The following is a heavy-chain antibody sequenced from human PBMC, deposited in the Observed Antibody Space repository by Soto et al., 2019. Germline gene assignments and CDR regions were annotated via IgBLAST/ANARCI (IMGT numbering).Heavy chain of an antibody. CDR2: ISSNSAYI. CDR1: GFTFLSFT. Sequence: GGSLRLSCAASGFTFLSFTINLFGHSPFKWLEWVSTISSNSAYIYYTDALRGRFTISGDNAKNSLHLQMNSLRAEDTAVYYCTRDASRDSSARGWFDPWGPGTLVTVSS. CDR3: TRDASRDSSARGWFDP. D-gene: IGHD6-13*01. V-gene: IGHV3-21*01. J-gene: IGHJ5*02.